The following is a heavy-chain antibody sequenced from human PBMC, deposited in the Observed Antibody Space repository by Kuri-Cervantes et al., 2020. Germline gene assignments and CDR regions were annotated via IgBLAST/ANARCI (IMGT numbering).Heavy chain of an antibody. D-gene: IGHD3-10*01. J-gene: IGHJ4*02. CDR2: IYYSGST. CDR1: GGSVSSGSYY. V-gene: IGHV4-39*01. CDR3: ARRSDVLLWFGES. Sequence: GSLRLSCTVSGGSVSSGSYYWSWIRQPPGKGLEWIGSIYYSGSTYYNPSLKSRVTISVDTSKNQFSLKLSSVTAADTAVYYCARRSDVLLWFGESWGQGTLVTVSS.